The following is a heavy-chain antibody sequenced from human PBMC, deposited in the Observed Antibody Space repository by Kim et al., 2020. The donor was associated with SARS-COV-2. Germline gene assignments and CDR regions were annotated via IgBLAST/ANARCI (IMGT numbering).Heavy chain of an antibody. Sequence: ADPVKGRFTISRDNSKNTLYLQMNSLRAEDTAVYYCAKEGQGYYYYGMDVWGQGTTVTVSS. CDR3: AKEGQGYYYYGMDV. V-gene: IGHV3-23*03. J-gene: IGHJ6*02.